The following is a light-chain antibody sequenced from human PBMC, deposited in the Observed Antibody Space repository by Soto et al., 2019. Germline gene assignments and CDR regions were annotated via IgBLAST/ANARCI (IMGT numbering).Light chain of an antibody. CDR3: QQYGSLVLT. V-gene: IGKV3-20*01. J-gene: IGKJ4*01. Sequence: EIVLTQSPGTLSLSPGERATLSCRASQSVSSSYLAWYQQKPGQAPRLLIYGASSTATGIPDRFSGSVSGTDLTLTIRRLEPEDFAVYYCQQYGSLVLTFGGGTKVEIK. CDR2: GAS. CDR1: QSVSSSY.